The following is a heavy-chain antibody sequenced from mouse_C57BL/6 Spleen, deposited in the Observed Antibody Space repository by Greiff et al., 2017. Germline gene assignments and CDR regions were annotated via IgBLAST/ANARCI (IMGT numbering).Heavy chain of an antibody. J-gene: IGHJ4*01. CDR2: IYPGDGDT. CDR1: GYAFSSSW. CDR3: ARKGYYAMDY. V-gene: IGHV1-82*01. Sequence: QVQLQQSGPELVKPGASVKISCKASGYAFSSSWMNWVKQRPGKGLEWIGRIYPGDGDTNYNGKFKGKATLTADKSSSKAYMQLSSLTSEDSAVYFCARKGYYAMDYWGQGASVTLSS.